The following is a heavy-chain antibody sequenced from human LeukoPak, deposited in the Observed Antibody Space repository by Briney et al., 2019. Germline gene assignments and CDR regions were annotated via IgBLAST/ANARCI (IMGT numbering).Heavy chain of an antibody. CDR3: ARDDYYDSSGSDY. CDR1: GFTFSSYE. Sequence: GGSLRLSCAASGFTFSSYEMNWVRQAPGKGLEWVSYISSSGSTIYYADSVKGRFTTSRDNAKNSLYLQMNSLRAEDTAVYYCARDDYYDSSGSDYWGQGTLVTVSS. D-gene: IGHD3-22*01. J-gene: IGHJ4*02. V-gene: IGHV3-48*03. CDR2: ISSSGSTI.